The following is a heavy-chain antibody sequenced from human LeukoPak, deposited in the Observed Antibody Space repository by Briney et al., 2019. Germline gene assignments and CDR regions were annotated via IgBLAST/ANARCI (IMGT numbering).Heavy chain of an antibody. J-gene: IGHJ6*02. CDR2: IIPILGIA. CDR3: ARSSVAAVYYGMDV. V-gene: IGHV1-69*02. Sequence: SVKVSCKASGYTFTSYYMHWVRQAPGQGLEWMGRIIPILGIANYAQKFQGRVTITADKSTSTAYMELSSLRSEDTAVYYCARSSVAAVYYGMDVWGQGTTVTVSS. CDR1: GYTFTSYY. D-gene: IGHD6-19*01.